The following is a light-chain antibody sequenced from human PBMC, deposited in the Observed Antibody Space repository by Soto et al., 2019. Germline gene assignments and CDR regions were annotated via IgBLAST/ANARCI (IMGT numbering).Light chain of an antibody. CDR3: KSYAGSNTYV. CDR1: GSDIGAYNY. CDR2: DVI. V-gene: IGLV2-8*01. Sequence: QSALTQPPSASGSPGQSVTISCTGTGSDIGAYNYVSWYQQYPGKAPKVMIYDVIKRPSGVPDRFSGSKSGNTASLTVSGLQAADEADYFCKSYAGSNTYVFGSGTKLTVL. J-gene: IGLJ1*01.